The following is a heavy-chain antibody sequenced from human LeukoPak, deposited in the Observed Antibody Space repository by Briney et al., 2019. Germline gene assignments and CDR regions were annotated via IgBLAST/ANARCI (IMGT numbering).Heavy chain of an antibody. CDR3: ASNHQLSAIFGADAEDAFDI. J-gene: IGHJ3*02. CDR2: ISSSSSYI. CDR1: GFTFSSYS. V-gene: IGHV3-21*01. D-gene: IGHD3-3*01. Sequence: GGFLRLSCAASGFTFSSYSMNWVRQAPGKGLEWVSSISSSSSYIYYADSVKGRFTISRDNAKNSLYLQMNSLRAEDTAVYYCASNHQLSAIFGADAEDAFDIWGQGTMVTVSS.